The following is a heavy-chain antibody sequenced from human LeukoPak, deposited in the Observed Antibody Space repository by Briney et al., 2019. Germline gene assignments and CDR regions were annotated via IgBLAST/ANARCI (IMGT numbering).Heavy chain of an antibody. Sequence: GGSLRLSCAASGFTFDDYTMHWVRQAPGKGLEWVSLISWDGGSTYYADSVKGRFTISRDNSKNSLYLQMNSLRTEDTALYYCAKSLIVGATMGIEDGDYYFDYWGQGTLVTVSS. CDR3: AKSLIVGATMGIEDGDYYFDY. V-gene: IGHV3-43*01. D-gene: IGHD1-26*01. J-gene: IGHJ4*02. CDR2: ISWDGGST. CDR1: GFTFDDYT.